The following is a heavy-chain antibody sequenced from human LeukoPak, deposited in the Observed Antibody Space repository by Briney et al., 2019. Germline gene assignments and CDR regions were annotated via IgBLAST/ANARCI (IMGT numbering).Heavy chain of an antibody. J-gene: IGHJ4*02. CDR3: ARVGSRITIFGVVQW. CDR1: GFTSSTYA. Sequence: GGSLRLSCAASGFTSSTYAMSWIRQAPGKGLEWVSYISSSGSTIYYADSVKGRFTISRDNAKNSLYLQMNSLRAEDTAVYYCARVGSRITIFGVVQWWGQGTLVTVSS. CDR2: ISSSGSTI. V-gene: IGHV3-11*04. D-gene: IGHD3-3*01.